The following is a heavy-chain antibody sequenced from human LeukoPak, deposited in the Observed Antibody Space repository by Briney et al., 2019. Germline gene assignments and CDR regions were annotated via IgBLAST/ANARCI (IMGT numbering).Heavy chain of an antibody. Sequence: GGSLRLSCAASGFTFSSYWMHWVRQAPGKGLEWVSSISSSSSYIYYADSVKGRFTISRDNAKNSLYLQMNSLRAEDTAVYYCAREGGSGSYSTSYFDYWGQGTLVTVSS. V-gene: IGHV3-21*01. D-gene: IGHD1-26*01. CDR1: GFTFSSYW. CDR3: AREGGSGSYSTSYFDY. CDR2: ISSSSSYI. J-gene: IGHJ4*02.